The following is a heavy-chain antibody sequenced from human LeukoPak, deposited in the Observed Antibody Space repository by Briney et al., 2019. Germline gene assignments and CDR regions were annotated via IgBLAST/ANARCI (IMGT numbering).Heavy chain of an antibody. V-gene: IGHV4-59*01. D-gene: IGHD2-2*01. CDR2: IYYSGST. CDR3: ARWYCTSGTCYFLDY. Sequence: SETLSLTCTVSGGSISSYYWSWIRQPPGKGLEWIGYIYYSGSTNYNPSLKSRVTISVDTSKNQFSLKLNSVTAADTAVYYCARWYCTSGTCYFLDYWGQGTLVTVSS. J-gene: IGHJ4*02. CDR1: GGSISSYY.